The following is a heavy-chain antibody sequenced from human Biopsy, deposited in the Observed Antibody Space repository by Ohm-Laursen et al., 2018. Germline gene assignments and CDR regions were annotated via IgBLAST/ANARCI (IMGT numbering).Heavy chain of an antibody. J-gene: IGHJ5*02. CDR2: VYNGGIT. CDR3: ARTPRDSFWSGSYKRGLWFDP. CDR1: GGSIISYY. V-gene: IGHV4-59*01. D-gene: IGHD3-3*01. Sequence: GTLSLTCSVSGGSIISYYWTWIRQPPGKGLEWIGHVYNGGITNYNPSLKSRVTISKDTSKYQFSLQVNSVTAADTAVYYCARTPRDSFWSGSYKRGLWFDPWGQGTLVIVSS.